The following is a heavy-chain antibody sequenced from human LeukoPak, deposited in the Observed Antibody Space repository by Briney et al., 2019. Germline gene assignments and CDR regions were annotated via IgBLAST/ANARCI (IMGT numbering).Heavy chain of an antibody. Sequence: SETLSLTCTVSGGSISSYYWSWIRQPPGKGLEWIGYIYYSGSTNYNPSLKSRVTISVDTSKNQFSLKLGSVTAADTAVYYCAGYPQWLIPSWGQGTLVTVSS. CDR2: IYYSGST. CDR3: AGYPQWLIPS. CDR1: GGSISSYY. J-gene: IGHJ5*02. D-gene: IGHD6-19*01. V-gene: IGHV4-59*01.